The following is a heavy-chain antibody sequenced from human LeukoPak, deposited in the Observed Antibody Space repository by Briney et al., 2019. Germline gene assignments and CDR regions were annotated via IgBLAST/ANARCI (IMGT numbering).Heavy chain of an antibody. J-gene: IGHJ4*02. CDR1: GFTFSSYW. V-gene: IGHV3-7*03. CDR3: AKGGTVLRFLEWLLGGSYFDY. Sequence: GGSLRLSCAASGFTFSSYWMSWVRQAPGKGLEWVANIKQDGSEKYYVDSVKGRFTISRDNAKNSLYLQMNSLRAEDTAVYYCAKGGTVLRFLEWLLGGSYFDYWGQGTLVTVSS. D-gene: IGHD3-3*01. CDR2: IKQDGSEK.